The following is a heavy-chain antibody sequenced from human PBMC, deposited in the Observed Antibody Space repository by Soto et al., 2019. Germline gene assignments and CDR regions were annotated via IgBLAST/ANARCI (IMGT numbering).Heavy chain of an antibody. D-gene: IGHD2-15*01. CDR1: GFTFDDYA. V-gene: IGHV3-9*01. CDR3: ARDNLGYCSGGSCYRAFDI. Sequence: PGGSLRLSCAASGFTFDDYAMHWVRQAPGKGLEWVSGISWNSGSRGYADSVKGRFTISRDNAKNSLYLQMNSLRTEDTALYYCARDNLGYCSGGSCYRAFDIWGQGTMVTVSS. J-gene: IGHJ3*02. CDR2: ISWNSGSR.